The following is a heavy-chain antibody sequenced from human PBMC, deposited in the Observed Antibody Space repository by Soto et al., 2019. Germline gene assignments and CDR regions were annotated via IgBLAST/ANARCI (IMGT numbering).Heavy chain of an antibody. CDR1: GGSISSSSYY. J-gene: IGHJ4*02. D-gene: IGHD1-7*01. CDR3: ASQNRNWASGDY. V-gene: IGHV4-39*01. Sequence: SETLSLTCTVSGGSISSSSYYWGWIRQPPGKGLEWIGSIYYSGSTYYNPSLKSRVTISVDTSKNQFSLKLSSVTAADTAVYYCASQNRNWASGDYWGQGTLVTVSS. CDR2: IYYSGST.